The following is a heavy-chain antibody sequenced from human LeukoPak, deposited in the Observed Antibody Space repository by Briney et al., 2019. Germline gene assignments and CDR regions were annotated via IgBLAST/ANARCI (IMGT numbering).Heavy chain of an antibody. D-gene: IGHD3-22*01. J-gene: IGHJ5*02. CDR1: GGSISGYY. CDR3: ARDHGDYYDSSGYYYGYNWFDP. V-gene: IGHV4-4*07. Sequence: PSETLSLTCTVSGGSISGYYWSWIRQPAGKGLEWIGRIYTSGSTNYNPSLKSRVTMSVDTSKNQFSLKLSSVTAADTAVYYCARDHGDYYDSSGYYYGYNWFDPWGQGTLVTVSS. CDR2: IYTSGST.